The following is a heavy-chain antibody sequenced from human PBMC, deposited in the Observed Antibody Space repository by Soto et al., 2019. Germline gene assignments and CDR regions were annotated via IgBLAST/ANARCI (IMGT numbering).Heavy chain of an antibody. Sequence: QVQLVESGGGLVKTGGSLRIVCEASGFTFSDYHMSWVRQAPGKGLEWVSYISSSGNIIYYADSVKGRFTISRDNAKNSVYLQMNSLRAEDTALYFCAKMSSENYYDPVFSWGQGTLVTVSS. J-gene: IGHJ4*02. V-gene: IGHV3-11*01. CDR2: ISSSGNII. D-gene: IGHD3-22*01. CDR1: GFTFSDYH. CDR3: AKMSSENYYDPVFS.